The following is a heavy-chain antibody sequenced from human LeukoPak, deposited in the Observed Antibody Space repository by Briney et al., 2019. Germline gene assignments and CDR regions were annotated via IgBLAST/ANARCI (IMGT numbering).Heavy chain of an antibody. V-gene: IGHV4-38-2*02. J-gene: IGHJ4*02. CDR3: ARDRSYFIFDY. CDR2: MHHSGST. CDR1: DFSISSGYH. D-gene: IGHD3-10*01. Sequence: SETLSLTCAVSDFSISSGYHWGWARPPPGKGLEWIGSMHHSGSTYCNPSLKSRVTMSTDTSKSQFSLKLSSVTAADTAVYYCARDRSYFIFDYWGQGTLVTVSS.